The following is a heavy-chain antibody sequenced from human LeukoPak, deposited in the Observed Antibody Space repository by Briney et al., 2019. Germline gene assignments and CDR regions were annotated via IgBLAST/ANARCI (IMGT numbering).Heavy chain of an antibody. V-gene: IGHV4-39*01. D-gene: IGHD4-23*01. CDR2: IYYSGST. CDR3: AGQPKLYGGVDRGAFDI. CDR1: GGSISSSSYY. J-gene: IGHJ3*02. Sequence: SEALSLTCSVSGGSISSSSYYWGWIRQPPGEGLEWIGTIYYSGSTYYNPSLKSRVTISVDTSKNQFSLKLSSVTAADTAVYYCAGQPKLYGGVDRGAFDIWGQGTMVTVSS.